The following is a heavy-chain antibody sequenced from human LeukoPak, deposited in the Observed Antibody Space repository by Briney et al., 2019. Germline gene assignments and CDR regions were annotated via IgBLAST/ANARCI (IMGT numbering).Heavy chain of an antibody. CDR2: ISGSGGSA. D-gene: IGHD3-10*01. Sequence: GGSLRLSCAASGFTFSSYAMSWVRQAPGKGLEWVSAISGSGGSAYYADSVKGRFTISRDNSKNTLYLQMNSLRAEDTAVYYCARQTPVRGVIITHAFDIWGQGTMVTVSS. CDR3: ARQTPVRGVIITHAFDI. CDR1: GFTFSSYA. V-gene: IGHV3-23*01. J-gene: IGHJ3*02.